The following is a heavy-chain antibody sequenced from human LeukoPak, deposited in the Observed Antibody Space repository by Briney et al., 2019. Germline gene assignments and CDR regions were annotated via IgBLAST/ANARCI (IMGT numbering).Heavy chain of an antibody. V-gene: IGHV3-53*01. D-gene: IGHD2-2*01. J-gene: IGHJ4*02. Sequence: GGSLRLSCAASGFIFTTYAMIWVRHAPGKGLECVSINYSGGGTYYADSVKGRFTISRDNSKNTLYLQMNSLRAEDTAVYYCARSSVVAAVDYWGQGTLVTVSS. CDR1: GFIFTTYA. CDR3: ARSSVVAAVDY. CDR2: NYSGGGT.